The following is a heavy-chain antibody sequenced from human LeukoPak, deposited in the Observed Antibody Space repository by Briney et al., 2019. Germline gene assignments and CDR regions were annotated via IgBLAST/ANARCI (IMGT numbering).Heavy chain of an antibody. Sequence: SETLSLTCSVSGISINNKYWSWLRQAPGKGLEWIGYVFYDGSTKYNPSFESRVTMSVDTSKNQCSLNMKSVTATDTAIYYCARYSRTNDYMLDYWGRGTLVTVSS. CDR1: GISINNKY. CDR3: ARYSRTNDYMLDY. V-gene: IGHV4-59*01. J-gene: IGHJ4*02. D-gene: IGHD4-11*01. CDR2: VFYDGST.